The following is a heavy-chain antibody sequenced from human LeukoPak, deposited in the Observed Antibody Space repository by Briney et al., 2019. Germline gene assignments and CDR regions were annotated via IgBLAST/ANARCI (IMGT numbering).Heavy chain of an antibody. CDR3: ARGGVRDYYGDSDAFDI. CDR2: INPNSGGT. J-gene: IGHJ3*02. CDR1: GYTFTGYY. Sequence: ASVKVSCKASGYTFTGYYMHWVRQAPGQGLEWMGRINPNSGGTNYAQKFQGRVTMTGDTSISTAYMELSRLRSDDTAVYYCARGGVRDYYGDSDAFDIWGQGTMVTVSS. D-gene: IGHD4-17*01. V-gene: IGHV1-2*06.